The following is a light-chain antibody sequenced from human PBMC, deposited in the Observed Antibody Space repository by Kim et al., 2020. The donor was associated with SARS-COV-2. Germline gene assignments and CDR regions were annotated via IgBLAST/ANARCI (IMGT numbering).Light chain of an antibody. J-gene: IGKJ1*01. CDR1: QSVSSNY. V-gene: IGKV3-20*01. Sequence: PAERATLRSRASQSVSSNYLSWYAQKPGQAPRLLIYGASSRATGIPDRFSGSGSGTDFTLTITRLEPEDFAVYYCQQYSSSPATFGQGTKVDIK. CDR2: GAS. CDR3: QQYSSSPAT.